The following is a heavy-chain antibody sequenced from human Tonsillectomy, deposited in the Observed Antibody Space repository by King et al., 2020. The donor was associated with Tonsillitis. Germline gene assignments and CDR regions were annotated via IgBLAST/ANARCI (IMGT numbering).Heavy chain of an antibody. CDR3: ARDPGSGSPPYYYGMDV. V-gene: IGHV5-51*01. J-gene: IGHJ6*02. CDR2: IYPGDSDT. CDR1: GYSFTSYW. D-gene: IGHD3-10*01. Sequence: VQLVESGAEVKKPWESLKISCKGSGYSFTSYWIGWVRQMPGKGLEWMGIIYPGDSDTRYSPSFQGQVTISADKSISTAYLQWSSLKASDTAMYYCARDPGSGSPPYYYGMDVWGQGTTVTVSS.